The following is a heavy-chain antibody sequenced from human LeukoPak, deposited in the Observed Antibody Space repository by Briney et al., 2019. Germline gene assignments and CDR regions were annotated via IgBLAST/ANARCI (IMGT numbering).Heavy chain of an antibody. CDR1: GGSISSSSYY. CDR3: ARAFWGSGIDY. Sequence: SETLSLTCTVSGGSISSSSYYWGWIRQPPGKGLEWIGSIYYSGSTYCNPSLKSRVTISVDTSKNQFSLKLSSVTAADTAVYYCARAFWGSGIDYWGQGTLVTVSS. D-gene: IGHD3-16*01. V-gene: IGHV4-39*07. CDR2: IYYSGST. J-gene: IGHJ4*02.